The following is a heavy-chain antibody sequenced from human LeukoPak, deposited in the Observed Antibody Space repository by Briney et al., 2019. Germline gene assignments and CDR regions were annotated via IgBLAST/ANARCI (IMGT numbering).Heavy chain of an antibody. D-gene: IGHD3-3*01. CDR2: IYSGGST. J-gene: IGHJ3*02. CDR1: GFTVSSNY. Sequence: GGSLRLSCVASGFTVSSNYMSWVRQAPGKGLEWVSVIYSGGSTYYADSVKGRFTISRDNSKNTLYLQMNSLRAEDTAVYYCARDLFSIDSFDIWGQGTMVTVSS. CDR3: ARDLFSIDSFDI. V-gene: IGHV3-53*05.